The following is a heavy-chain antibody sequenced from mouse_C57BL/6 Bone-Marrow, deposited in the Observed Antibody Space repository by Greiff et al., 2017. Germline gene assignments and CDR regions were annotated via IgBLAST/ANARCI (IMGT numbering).Heavy chain of an antibody. CDR2: ISSGGSYT. CDR1: GFTFSSYG. CDR3: ARHRYGSSSWYFDV. V-gene: IGHV5-6*01. J-gene: IGHJ1*03. D-gene: IGHD1-1*01. Sequence: EVQVVESGGDLVKPGGSLKLSCAASGFTFSSYGMSWVRQTPDKRLEWVATISSGGSYTYYPDSVKGRFTISRDNAKNTLYLQMSSLKSEDTAMYYCARHRYGSSSWYFDVWGTGTTVTVSS.